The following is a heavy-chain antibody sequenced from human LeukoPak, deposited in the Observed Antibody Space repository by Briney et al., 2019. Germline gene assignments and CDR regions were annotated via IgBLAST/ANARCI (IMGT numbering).Heavy chain of an antibody. D-gene: IGHD6-13*01. CDR3: ARGMGRIAAAGHPYYYMDV. Sequence: SETLSLTCAVYGGSFSGYYWSWIRQPPGEGLEWIGEINHSGSTNYNPSLKSRVTISVDTSKNQFSLKLSSVTAADTAVYYCARGMGRIAAAGHPYYYMDVWGKGTTVTVSS. CDR1: GGSFSGYY. CDR2: INHSGST. J-gene: IGHJ6*03. V-gene: IGHV4-34*01.